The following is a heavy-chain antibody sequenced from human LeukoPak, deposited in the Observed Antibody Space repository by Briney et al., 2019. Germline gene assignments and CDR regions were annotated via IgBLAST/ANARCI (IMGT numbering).Heavy chain of an antibody. D-gene: IGHD3-22*01. CDR3: ARPGYYDSSGYGGAFDI. CDR1: GGSISSYY. J-gene: IGHJ3*02. V-gene: IGHV4-59*08. CDR2: IYYSGST. Sequence: SETLSLTCTVSGGSISSYYWSWIRQPPGKGLEWIGYIYYSGSTNYNPSLKSRVTISVDTSKNQFSLKLSSVTAADTAVYYCARPGYYDSSGYGGAFDIWGQGTMVTVSS.